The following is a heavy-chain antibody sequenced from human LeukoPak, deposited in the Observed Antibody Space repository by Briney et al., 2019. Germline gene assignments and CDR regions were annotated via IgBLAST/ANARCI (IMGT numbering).Heavy chain of an antibody. Sequence: ASVKVSCKASGYTFTSYGISWVRQAPGQGLERMGWISAYNGNTNYAQKLQGGVTMTTDTSTSTAYMELRSLRSDDTAVYYCARVQGYCSGGSCNNWFDPWGQGTLVTVSS. J-gene: IGHJ5*02. D-gene: IGHD2-15*01. CDR2: ISAYNGNT. CDR3: ARVQGYCSGGSCNNWFDP. CDR1: GYTFTSYG. V-gene: IGHV1-18*01.